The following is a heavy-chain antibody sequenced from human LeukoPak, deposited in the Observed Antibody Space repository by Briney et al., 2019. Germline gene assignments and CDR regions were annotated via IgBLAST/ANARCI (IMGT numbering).Heavy chain of an antibody. CDR3: AKGKRRQTADDAFDI. J-gene: IGHJ3*02. V-gene: IGHV3-23*01. CDR2: ISGSGGTT. Sequence: GGSLRLSCAASGFTFSSYAMSWVRQAPGRGLEWVSGISGSGGTTYYVDSVKGRFAISRDNSKNTLYLEMDSLRAEDTAVYYCAKGKRRQTADDAFDIWGQGTMVTVSS. CDR1: GFTFSSYA.